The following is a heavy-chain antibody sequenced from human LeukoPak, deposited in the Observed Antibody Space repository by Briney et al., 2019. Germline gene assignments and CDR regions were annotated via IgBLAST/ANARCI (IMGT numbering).Heavy chain of an antibody. CDR2: IYHSGST. V-gene: IGHV4-30-4*01. Sequence: SETLSLTCTVSGGSISSGDYYWIWIRQPPGKGLEWIGYIYHSGSTYYNPSLKSRLTISVDTSKNQFSLKLSSVTAADTAVYYCASSGYYYGLDYWGHGTLVTVSS. CDR1: GGSISSGDYY. CDR3: ASSGYYYGLDY. J-gene: IGHJ4*01. D-gene: IGHD3-22*01.